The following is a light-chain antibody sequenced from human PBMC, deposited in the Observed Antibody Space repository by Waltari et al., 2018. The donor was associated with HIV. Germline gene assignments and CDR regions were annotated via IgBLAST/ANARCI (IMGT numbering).Light chain of an antibody. CDR3: QQRSNWPPLT. V-gene: IGKV3-11*01. Sequence: EIVLTQSPATLSLSPGERATLPCRASPSVSNYLAWYQQKPGQPPRLLIYDASNRATGIPARFSGSGSGTDFTLTISSLEPEDSAVYYCQQRSNWPPLTFGGGTKVEI. CDR1: PSVSNY. J-gene: IGKJ4*01. CDR2: DAS.